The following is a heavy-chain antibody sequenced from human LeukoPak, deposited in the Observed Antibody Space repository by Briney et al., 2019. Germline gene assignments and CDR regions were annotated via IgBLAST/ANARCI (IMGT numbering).Heavy chain of an antibody. V-gene: IGHV3-20*04. CDR1: GFTFDDYG. J-gene: IGHJ6*03. CDR3: ARGCNYYDSSGYGPNYYYYYMDV. Sequence: GGSLRLSCAASGFTFDDYGMSWVRQAPGKGLKWVSGINWNGGSTGYADSVKGRFTISRDNAKSSLYLQMNSLRAEDTALYYCARGCNYYDSSGYGPNYYYYYMDVWGKGTTVTVSS. D-gene: IGHD3-22*01. CDR2: INWNGGST.